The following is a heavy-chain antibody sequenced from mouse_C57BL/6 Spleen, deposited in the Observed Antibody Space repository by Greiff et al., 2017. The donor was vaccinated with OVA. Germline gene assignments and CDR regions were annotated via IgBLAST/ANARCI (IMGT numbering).Heavy chain of an antibody. CDR3: ARHRTGTGFAY. CDR2: ISGGGGNT. V-gene: IGHV5-9*01. J-gene: IGHJ3*01. Sequence: DVHLVESGGGLVKPGGSLKLSCAASGFTFSSYTMSWVRQTPEKRLEWVATISGGGGNTYYPDSVKGRFTISRDNAKNTLYLQMSSLRSEDTALYYCARHRTGTGFAYWGQGTLVTVSA. CDR1: GFTFSSYT. D-gene: IGHD4-1*01.